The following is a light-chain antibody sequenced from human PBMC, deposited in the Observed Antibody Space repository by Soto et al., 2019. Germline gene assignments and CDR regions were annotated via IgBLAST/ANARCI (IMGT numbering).Light chain of an antibody. Sequence: ETVRTQSPGTLPLSPGDRATLSCRASQSVRNNYLAWLQQKPGQAPSLLISGASTRATGVPDRFSGSGSRTDFTLPLSRLEPEDFAVYYCQLYGGSRPFGQGTQVEIK. V-gene: IGKV3-20*01. CDR2: GAS. CDR1: QSVRNNY. J-gene: IGKJ1*01. CDR3: QLYGGSRP.